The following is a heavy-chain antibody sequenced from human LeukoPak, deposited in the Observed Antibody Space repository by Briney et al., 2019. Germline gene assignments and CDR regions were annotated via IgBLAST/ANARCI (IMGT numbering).Heavy chain of an antibody. V-gene: IGHV4-34*01. CDR2: INHSGST. Sequence: SETLSLTCAVYGGSFSGYYWSWIRQPPGKGLEWIGEINHSGSTNYNPSLKSRVTISVDTFKNQFSLKLGSVTAADTAVYYCARFSGDPPNDYWGQGTLVTVSS. CDR1: GGSFSGYY. CDR3: ARFSGDPPNDY. D-gene: IGHD4-17*01. J-gene: IGHJ4*02.